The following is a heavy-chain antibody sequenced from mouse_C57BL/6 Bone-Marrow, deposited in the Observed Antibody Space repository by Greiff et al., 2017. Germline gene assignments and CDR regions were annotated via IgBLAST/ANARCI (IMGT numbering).Heavy chain of an antibody. Sequence: QVQLKQSGAELVKPGASVKMSCKASGYTFTTYPIEWMKQNHGKSLEWIGNFHPYNDDTKYNEKFKGKATLTVEKSSNTVYLELSRLTSDDSAVYYGARSSTFFYYFDYWGQGTTLTVSS. CDR2: FHPYNDDT. D-gene: IGHD5-1*01. J-gene: IGHJ2*01. V-gene: IGHV1-47*01. CDR1: GYTFTTYP. CDR3: ARSSTFFYYFDY.